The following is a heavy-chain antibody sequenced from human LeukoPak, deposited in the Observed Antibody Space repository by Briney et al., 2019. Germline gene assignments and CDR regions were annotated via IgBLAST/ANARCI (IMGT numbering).Heavy chain of an antibody. V-gene: IGHV1-69*04. CDR3: ARDLSTVTQNPVDY. Sequence: SVKVSCEASGGTFSSYAISWVRQAPGQGLEWMGRIIPILGIANYAQKFQGRVTITADKSTSTAYMELSSLRSEDTAVYYCARDLSTVTQNPVDYWGQGTLVTVSS. CDR1: GGTFSSYA. D-gene: IGHD4-17*01. CDR2: IIPILGIA. J-gene: IGHJ4*02.